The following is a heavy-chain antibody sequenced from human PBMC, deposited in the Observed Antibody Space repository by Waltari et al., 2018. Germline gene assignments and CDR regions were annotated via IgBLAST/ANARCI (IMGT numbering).Heavy chain of an antibody. D-gene: IGHD5-12*01. CDR3: AKYSGYDFDY. V-gene: IGHV4-38-2*02. Sequence: QVQLQESGPGLVKPSETLSLTCTVPGYPISSGYYWGWTRQPPGKGLEWIGSIYHSGSTYYNPSLKSRVTISVDTSKNQFSLKLSSMTAADTAVYYCAKYSGYDFDYWGQGTLVTVSS. CDR1: GYPISSGYY. CDR2: IYHSGST. J-gene: IGHJ4*02.